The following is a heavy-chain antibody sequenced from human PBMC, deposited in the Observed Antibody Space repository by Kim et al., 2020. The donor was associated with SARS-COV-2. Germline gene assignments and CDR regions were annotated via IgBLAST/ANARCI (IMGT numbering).Heavy chain of an antibody. Sequence: SETLSLTCTVSGGSISSSSYYWGWIRQPPGKGLEWIGSIYYSGSTYYNPSLKSRVTISVDTSKNQFSLKLSSVTAADTAVYYCARQVYAIYHDAFDIWGQGTMVTVSS. D-gene: IGHD2-8*01. CDR1: GGSISSSSYY. J-gene: IGHJ3*02. CDR2: IYYSGST. V-gene: IGHV4-39*01. CDR3: ARQVYAIYHDAFDI.